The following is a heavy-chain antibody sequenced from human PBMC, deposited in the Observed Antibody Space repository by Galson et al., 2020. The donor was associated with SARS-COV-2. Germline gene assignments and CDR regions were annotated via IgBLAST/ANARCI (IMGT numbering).Heavy chain of an antibody. CDR1: GYSFTDYH. CDR3: ASRPTSVVNHDY. Sequence: ASVKVSCKASGYSFTDYHMHWVRQAPGQGLEWMGWINPNSGDTKYAQKSQGRVTMTRDTSISTAYMELNRLTFDDTAVYYCASRPTSVVNHDYWGRGTLVSVSS. CDR2: INPNSGDT. J-gene: IGHJ4*02. V-gene: IGHV1-2*02. D-gene: IGHD2-15*01.